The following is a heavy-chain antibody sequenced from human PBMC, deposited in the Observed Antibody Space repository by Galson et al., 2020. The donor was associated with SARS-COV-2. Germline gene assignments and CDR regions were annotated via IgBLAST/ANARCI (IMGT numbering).Heavy chain of an antibody. D-gene: IGHD7-27*01. Sequence: ALHGESLKISCAASGFTFSSYWMHWVRQAPGKGLVWVSRIYSEGSSKSYAASVKSRFTISGDNAKNTLYLQMNSLSAEDTAVYYCARGDMGNDYFDYGGLGTLVTVSS. J-gene: IGHJ4*02. CDR1: GFTFSSYW. CDR3: ARGDMGNDYFDY. CDR2: IYSEGSSK. V-gene: IGHV3-74*01.